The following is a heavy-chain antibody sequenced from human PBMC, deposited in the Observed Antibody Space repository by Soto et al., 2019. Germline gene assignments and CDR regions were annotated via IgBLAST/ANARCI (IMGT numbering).Heavy chain of an antibody. Sequence: QVQLVQSGAEVKKPGSSVKVSCKASGGTFSSYAISWVRQAPGQGLEWMGGIIPIFGTANYAQKFQGRGTITADEATRTAYMEVSSLGSEERAVYYCARVGGGYGGSDLGYFDYWGQGSLVTVSS. D-gene: IGHD1-26*01. V-gene: IGHV1-69*01. CDR2: IIPIFGTA. J-gene: IGHJ4*02. CDR3: ARVGGGYGGSDLGYFDY. CDR1: GGTFSSYA.